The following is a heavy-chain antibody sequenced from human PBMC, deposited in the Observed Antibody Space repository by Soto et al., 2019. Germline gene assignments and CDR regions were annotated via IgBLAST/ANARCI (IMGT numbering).Heavy chain of an antibody. J-gene: IGHJ4*02. CDR1: GFTFSSYG. D-gene: IGHD5-18*01. V-gene: IGHV3-30*03. CDR3: ASRGYSYGQGDY. CDR2: ISYDGSNK. Sequence: QVQLVESGGGVVQPGRSLRLSCAASGFTFSSYGMHWVRQAPGKGLEWVAVISYDGSNKYYADSVKGRFTISRDNSKNTLYLQMNSRRAEDTAVYYCASRGYSYGQGDYWGQGNLVTVSS.